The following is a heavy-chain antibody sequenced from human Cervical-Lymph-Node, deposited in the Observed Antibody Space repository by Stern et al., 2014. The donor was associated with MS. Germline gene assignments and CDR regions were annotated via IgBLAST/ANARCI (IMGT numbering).Heavy chain of an antibody. Sequence: VQLVQSGAEVKKPGESLKISCKGSGYSLTSYWIAWVRQLPRQGLEWMGINYPGDPDTRDSPSFQGQVTISADKSISTAYLQWSSLKASDTAMYYCARHCGFRPGCIDYWGQGTLVTVSS. J-gene: IGHJ4*02. V-gene: IGHV5-51*01. CDR3: ARHCGFRPGCIDY. CDR2: NYPGDPDT. D-gene: IGHD2-21*01. CDR1: GYSLTSYW.